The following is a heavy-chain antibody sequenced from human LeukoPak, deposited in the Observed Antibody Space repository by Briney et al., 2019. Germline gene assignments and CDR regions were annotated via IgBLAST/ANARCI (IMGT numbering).Heavy chain of an antibody. CDR1: GFTFSSYS. CDR3: ARDSPGGNWNLGAYAFDI. J-gene: IGHJ3*02. D-gene: IGHD1-1*01. V-gene: IGHV3-21*01. CDR2: ISSSSSYI. Sequence: GGSLRLSCAASGFTFSSYSMNWVRQAPGKGLEWVSSISSSSSYIYYADSVKGRFTISRDNAKNALYLQMNSLRAEDTAVEYCARDSPGGNWNLGAYAFDIWGQGTMVTVSS.